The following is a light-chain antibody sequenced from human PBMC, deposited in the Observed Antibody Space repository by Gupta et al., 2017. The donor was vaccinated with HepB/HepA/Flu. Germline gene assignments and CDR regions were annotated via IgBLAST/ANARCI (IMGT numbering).Light chain of an antibody. J-gene: IGLJ1*01. Sequence: QSALTQPCSVSGSPGPSITISCSGTSSDVGSYNLVSWYQHYPGKPPKLMIYEVNKWPSGVSNRFSGSKSGNTASLTISGLQAEDEADYYCCSYAGSTTFYVFGTGTKVTVL. CDR1: SSDVGSYNL. CDR2: EVN. CDR3: CSYAGSTTFYV. V-gene: IGLV2-23*02.